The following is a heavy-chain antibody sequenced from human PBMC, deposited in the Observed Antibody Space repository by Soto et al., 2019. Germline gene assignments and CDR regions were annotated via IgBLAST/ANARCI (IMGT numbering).Heavy chain of an antibody. CDR1: GASIRSYY. J-gene: IGHJ5*02. CDR2: IFYSGST. V-gene: IGHV4-59*01. Sequence: SETLSLTCSVSGASIRSYYWSWVRQPPGKGLEWIGYIFYSGSTNYIPSLKSRVTMSVDTSKNQFSLKLSSVTAADTAVYYCARVMVDFLSSFDPWGQGTLVTVSS. CDR3: ARVMVDFLSSFDP. D-gene: IGHD3-3*01.